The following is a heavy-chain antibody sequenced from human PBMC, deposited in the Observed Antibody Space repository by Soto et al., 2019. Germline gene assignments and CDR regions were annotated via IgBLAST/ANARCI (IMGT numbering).Heavy chain of an antibody. V-gene: IGHV4-31*03. D-gene: IGHD2-2*01. J-gene: IGHJ4*02. CDR2: IYYSGST. Sequence: SETLSLTCTVSGGSISSGGYYWSWIRQHPGRGLEWIGYIYYSGSTYYNPSLKSRVTISVDTSKNQFSLKLSSVTAADTAVYYCASGPCSSTSCSSFWGQGTLVTVSS. CDR3: ASGPCSSTSCSSF. CDR1: GGSISSGGYY.